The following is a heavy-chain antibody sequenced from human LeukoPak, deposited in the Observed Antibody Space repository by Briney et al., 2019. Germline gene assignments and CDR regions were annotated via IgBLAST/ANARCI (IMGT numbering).Heavy chain of an antibody. Sequence: SVKVSCKASGGTFSSYAISWVRQAPGQGIEWMGGIIPIFGTANYAQKFQARVTITADKSTSTAYMELSSLRSEDTAVYYCARGWQAVAFDIWGQGTMVTVSS. J-gene: IGHJ3*02. V-gene: IGHV1-69*06. CDR2: IIPIFGTA. CDR3: ARGWQAVAFDI. CDR1: GGTFSSYA.